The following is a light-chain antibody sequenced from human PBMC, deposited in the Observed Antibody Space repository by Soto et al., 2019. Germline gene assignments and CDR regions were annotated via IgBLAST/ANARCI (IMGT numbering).Light chain of an antibody. V-gene: IGKV1-5*03. Sequence: DIQMTQSPSTLSASVGDTVTITCRATQSISNWLAWYQQKPGKAPKVLFYKASNLESGVPSRFSGSGSGTEFTLTISSLQPDDFATYYCHQYNSLSHTFGQGTKLEIK. CDR2: KAS. CDR1: QSISNW. CDR3: HQYNSLSHT. J-gene: IGKJ2*01.